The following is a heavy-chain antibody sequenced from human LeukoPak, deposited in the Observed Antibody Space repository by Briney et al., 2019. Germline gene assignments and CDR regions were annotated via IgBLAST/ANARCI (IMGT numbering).Heavy chain of an antibody. V-gene: IGHV3-9*01. D-gene: IGHD1-14*01. CDR2: ISWNSGSI. CDR3: AKDRERYGFNGMGV. CDR1: GFTFDDYA. J-gene: IGHJ6*02. Sequence: GRSLRLSCAVSGFTFDDYAMHWVRQAPGKGLEWVPGISWNSGSIGYADSVKGRFTISRDNAQNSVHLQMDSLRAEDTALYYCAKDRERYGFNGMGVWGQGAKVSVSS.